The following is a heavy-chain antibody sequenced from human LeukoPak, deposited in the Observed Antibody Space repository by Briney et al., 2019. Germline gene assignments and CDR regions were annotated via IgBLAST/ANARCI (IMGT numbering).Heavy chain of an antibody. V-gene: IGHV1-2*02. D-gene: IGHD6-13*01. CDR3: ARGDRGSSSRNRFDP. J-gene: IGHJ5*02. CDR1: GYTFTDYY. Sequence: GASVTVSCKASGYTFTDYYMHWVRQAPGQGLEWMGWINPNSGGTNYAQNFQGRVTMTRDTSINTAYMELSRLKSDDTAIYYCARGDRGSSSRNRFDPWGQGTLVTVSS. CDR2: INPNSGGT.